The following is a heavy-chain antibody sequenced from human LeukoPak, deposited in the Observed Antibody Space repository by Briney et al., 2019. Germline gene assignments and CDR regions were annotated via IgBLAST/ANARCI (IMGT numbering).Heavy chain of an antibody. CDR3: ARDPQSGRYCSSTSCRYFDY. J-gene: IGHJ4*02. Sequence: KPSETLSLTCAVYGGSFSGYYWSWIRQPPGKGLELIGEINHSGSTNYSPSLKSRVTISVDTSKNQFSLKLSSVTAADTAVYYCARDPQSGRYCSSTSCRYFDYWGQGTLVTVSS. V-gene: IGHV4-34*01. D-gene: IGHD2-2*01. CDR1: GGSFSGYY. CDR2: INHSGST.